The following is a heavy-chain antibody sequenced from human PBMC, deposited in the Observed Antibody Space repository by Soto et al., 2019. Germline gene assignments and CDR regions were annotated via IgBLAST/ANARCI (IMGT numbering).Heavy chain of an antibody. Sequence: QVQLVQSGAEVKKPGASVKVSCKASGYTFTSYGISWVRQAPGQGLAWMGWISAYNGNTNYAQKLQGSGTLTTDTSPSTAYMELRTLSSHDPAVFSCACDVLTGWFHPWGQGTLVTVSS. CDR1: GYTFTSYG. V-gene: IGHV1-18*04. CDR2: ISAYNGNT. D-gene: IGHD3-10*01. CDR3: ACDVLTGWFHP. J-gene: IGHJ5*02.